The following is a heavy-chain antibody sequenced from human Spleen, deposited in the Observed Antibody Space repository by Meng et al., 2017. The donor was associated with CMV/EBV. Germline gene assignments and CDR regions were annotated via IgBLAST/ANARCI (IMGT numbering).Heavy chain of an antibody. J-gene: IGHJ4*02. CDR3: AKAIARRYSSGWYLSYFDY. CDR2: ISWNSGSI. Sequence: SLKISCAASGFTFDDYAMHWVRQAPGKGLEWVSGISWNSGSIGYADSVKGRFTISRDNAKNSLYLQMNSLRAEDTALYYCAKAIARRYSSGWYLSYFDYWGQGTLVTVSS. CDR1: GFTFDDYA. V-gene: IGHV3-9*01. D-gene: IGHD6-19*01.